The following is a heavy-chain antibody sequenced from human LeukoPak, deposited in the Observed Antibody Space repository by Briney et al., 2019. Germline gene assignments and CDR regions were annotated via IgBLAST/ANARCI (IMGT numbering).Heavy chain of an antibody. CDR2: INPSGGST. CDR3: APAKLGIFILDY. Sequence: ASVKVSCKASGYTFTSYYTHWVRQAPGQGLEWMGIINPSGGSTSYAQKFQGRVTMTRDTSTSTVYMELSSLRSEDTAVYYCAPAKLGIFILDYWGQGTLVTVSS. CDR1: GYTFTSYY. D-gene: IGHD7-27*01. J-gene: IGHJ4*02. V-gene: IGHV1-46*03.